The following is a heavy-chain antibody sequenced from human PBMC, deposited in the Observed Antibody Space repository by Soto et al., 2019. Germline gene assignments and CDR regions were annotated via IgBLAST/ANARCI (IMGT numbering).Heavy chain of an antibody. Sequence: EVQLVESGGGLVQPGGSLRLSCAASGFTFSSYWMTWVRQAPGKGLEWVTNIKQDGSEKYYVDSVKGRFTISRDNAKNSLYLQMNSLRAEDTAVYYCARVRMITMIVLPYGMDVWGQGTTVTVSS. V-gene: IGHV3-7*03. D-gene: IGHD3-22*01. CDR3: ARVRMITMIVLPYGMDV. CDR2: IKQDGSEK. CDR1: GFTFSSYW. J-gene: IGHJ6*02.